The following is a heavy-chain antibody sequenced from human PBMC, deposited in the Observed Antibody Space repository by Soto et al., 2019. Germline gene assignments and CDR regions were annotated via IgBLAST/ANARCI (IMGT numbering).Heavy chain of an antibody. CDR2: ISSDSNNI. J-gene: IGHJ5*02. CDR1: GFTLSDYY. CDR3: ARVLVFYGGFDP. D-gene: IGHD2-21*02. V-gene: IGHV3-11*01. Sequence: GGSLRLSCAASGFTLSDYYMSWICQAPGKGPEWVSYISSDSNNIFYADSVKGRFTISRDNAKNSLYLQMNSLRAEDTAVYYCARVLVFYGGFDPWGQGTLVTVSS.